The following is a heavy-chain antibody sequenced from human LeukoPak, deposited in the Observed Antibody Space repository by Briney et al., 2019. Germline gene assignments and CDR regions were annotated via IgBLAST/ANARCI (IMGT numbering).Heavy chain of an antibody. D-gene: IGHD3-10*01. CDR1: GFTFSTYS. V-gene: IGHV3-30*04. Sequence: GGSLRLSCTASGFTFSTYSMHWVRQAPGKGLEWVAVLSFDIINKEYADSVKGRFTVSRDNSKNTLYLQMNSLVAEDTAVYYCSRGGHRQKEFWGQGTLATVSS. J-gene: IGHJ4*02. CDR2: LSFDIINK. CDR3: SRGGHRQKEF.